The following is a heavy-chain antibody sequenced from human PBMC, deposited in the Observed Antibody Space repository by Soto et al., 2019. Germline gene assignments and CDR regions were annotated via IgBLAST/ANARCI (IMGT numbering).Heavy chain of an antibody. CDR2: ISISATDT. D-gene: IGHD3-10*01. Sequence: EGQLLESGGGLVQPGGSLRLSCAASGFTFSSYAMSWVRQAPGKGLEWVSSISISATDTKYADSVKGPFTISRDNFRNTIYLQMNSLRAEDTAVYYSAKDPRGFGGFGGSMDVWGQGTTITVSS. CDR1: GFTFSSYA. CDR3: AKDPRGFGGFGGSMDV. J-gene: IGHJ6*02. V-gene: IGHV3-23*01.